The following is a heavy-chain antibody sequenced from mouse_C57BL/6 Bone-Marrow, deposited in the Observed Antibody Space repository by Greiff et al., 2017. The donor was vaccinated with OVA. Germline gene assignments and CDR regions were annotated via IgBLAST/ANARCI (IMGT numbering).Heavy chain of an antibody. V-gene: IGHV7-3*01. D-gene: IGHD2-5*01. CDR3: ARSSYSNYFDY. J-gene: IGHJ2*01. CDR2: IRNKANGYTT. CDR1: GFTFTDYY. Sequence: EVQRVESGGGLVQPGGSLSLSCAASGFTFTDYYMSWVRQPPGKALEWLGFIRNKANGYTTEYSASVKGRFTISRDNSQSILYLQMNALRAEDSATYYCARSSYSNYFDYWGQGTTLTVSS.